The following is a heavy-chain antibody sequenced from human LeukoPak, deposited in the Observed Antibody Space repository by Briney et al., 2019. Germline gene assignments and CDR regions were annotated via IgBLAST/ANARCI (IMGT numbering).Heavy chain of an antibody. V-gene: IGHV1-2*02. D-gene: IGHD3-10*01. CDR1: GYTFTSYD. J-gene: IGHJ4*02. Sequence: ASVKVSCKASGYTFTSYDINWVRQAPGQGLEWMGWINPNSGGTNYAQKFQGRVTMTRDTSISTAYMELSRLRSDDTAVYYCARGATPVRGVIHFDYWGQGTLVTVSS. CDR3: ARGATPVRGVIHFDY. CDR2: INPNSGGT.